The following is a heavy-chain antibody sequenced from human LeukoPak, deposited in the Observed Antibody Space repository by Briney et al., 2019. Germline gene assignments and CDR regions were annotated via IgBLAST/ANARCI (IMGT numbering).Heavy chain of an antibody. CDR3: ARDSGNPYGGVAFDI. J-gene: IGHJ3*02. Sequence: PSETLSLTCTVSGGSINNYYWNWIRQPPGKGLEWIGYISYSGSTNYNPSLKSRVTMSVDTSKNQFSLKLSSVTAADTAVYYCARDSGNPYGGVAFDIWGQGTMVTVSS. D-gene: IGHD3-10*01. CDR2: ISYSGST. V-gene: IGHV4-59*12. CDR1: GGSINNYY.